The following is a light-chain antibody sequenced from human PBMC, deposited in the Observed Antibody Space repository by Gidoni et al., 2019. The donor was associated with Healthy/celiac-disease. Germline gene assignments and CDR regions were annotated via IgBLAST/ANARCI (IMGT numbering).Light chain of an antibody. J-gene: IGLJ2*01. CDR1: SSNIGSNT. CDR3: AAWDDSLNGLV. V-gene: IGLV1-44*01. CDR2: SNN. Sequence: QSVLTQPPSASGTPGQRVTISCSGSSSNIGSNTVNWYQQLPGTAPKLLIYSNNQRPSGVPYRFSGSTSGTSASLAISGLQSEDEADYYCAAWDDSLNGLVFGGGTKLTVL.